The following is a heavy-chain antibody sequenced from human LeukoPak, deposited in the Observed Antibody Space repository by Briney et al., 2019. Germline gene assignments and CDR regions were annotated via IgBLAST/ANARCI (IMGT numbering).Heavy chain of an antibody. CDR3: AKAGKKRAEPGDFDY. V-gene: IGHV3-23*01. J-gene: IGHJ4*02. Sequence: GGSLRLSCAMSGFTFTNNAMTWVRQAPGKGLEWVSTIGGGDVEIHYADPVKGRFTISRDNSKNTLYLQMNSLRPDDTAVYHCAKAGKKRAEPGDFDYWGQGSLVTVSS. CDR2: IGGGDVEI. D-gene: IGHD1-14*01. CDR1: GFTFTNNA.